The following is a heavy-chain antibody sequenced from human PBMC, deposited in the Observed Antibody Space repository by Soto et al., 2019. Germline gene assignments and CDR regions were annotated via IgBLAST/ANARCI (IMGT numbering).Heavy chain of an antibody. J-gene: IGHJ5*02. CDR1: GFTVSNNY. CDR3: AGGPNSNSWGFA. CDR2: IYSGGST. D-gene: IGHD3-16*01. Sequence: QLVESGGALVQPGGSLRLSCAASGFTVSNNYMSWVRQAPGKGLEWVSLIYSGGSTKSADSVKGRFTISRDSSKNTVDLQMNSLRAEDTAVYYCAGGPNSNSWGFAWGQGTLVTVSS. V-gene: IGHV3-66*01.